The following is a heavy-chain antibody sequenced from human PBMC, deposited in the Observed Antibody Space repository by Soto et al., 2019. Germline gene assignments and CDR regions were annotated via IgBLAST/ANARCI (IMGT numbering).Heavy chain of an antibody. CDR1: GGTCSGYY. CDR2: INHSGST. V-gene: IGHV4-34*01. D-gene: IGHD6-6*01. CDR3: ARAPAYSSSFNY. Sequence: SETLSLTCGVYGGTCSGYYWSWISQPPGKGLEWIGEINHSGSTNYNPSLKSRVTISVDTSKNQFSLKLSSVTAADTAVYYCARAPAYSSSFNYWGQGTLVTVSS. J-gene: IGHJ4*02.